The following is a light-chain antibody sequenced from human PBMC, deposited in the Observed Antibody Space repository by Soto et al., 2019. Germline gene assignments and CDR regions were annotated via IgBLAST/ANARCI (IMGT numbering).Light chain of an antibody. CDR2: GAS. J-gene: IGKJ4*01. Sequence: IVMTQSPATLPVSPGDRATLSCRASQTVSSDLAWYQQKPGQAPRLLIYGASTRATGIPARFSGSGSGTEFTLTISSLQSEDFAVYHCQQYNTWLTFGGGTKVDNK. CDR1: QTVSSD. CDR3: QQYNTWLT. V-gene: IGKV3-15*01.